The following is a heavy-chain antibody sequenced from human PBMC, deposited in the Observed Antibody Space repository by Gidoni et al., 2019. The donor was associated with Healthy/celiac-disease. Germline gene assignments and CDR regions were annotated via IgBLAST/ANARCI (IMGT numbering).Heavy chain of an antibody. CDR2: ISYDGSNK. D-gene: IGHD6-13*01. CDR1: GFTFSSYG. J-gene: IGHJ4*02. V-gene: IGHV3-30*18. CDR3: AKDRWDAAAAGTGYFDY. Sequence: QVQLVESGGGVVQPGRSLRLSCAASGFTFSSYGMHWVRQAPGKGLEWVAVISYDGSNKYYADSVKGRFTISRDNSKNTLYLQMNSLRAEDTAVDYCAKDRWDAAAAGTGYFDYWGQGTLVTVS.